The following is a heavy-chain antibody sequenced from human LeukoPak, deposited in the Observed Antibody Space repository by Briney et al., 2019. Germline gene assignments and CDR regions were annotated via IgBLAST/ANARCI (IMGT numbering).Heavy chain of an antibody. V-gene: IGHV4-39*07. CDR3: ARVTYSVFDY. J-gene: IGHJ4*02. CDR1: GDSISSGSYY. Sequence: PSETLSLTCTVSGDSISSGSYYWSWIRQPPGKGLEWIGSIYHSGSTYYNPSLKSRVTISVDTSKNQFSLKLSSVTAADTAVYYCARVTYSVFDYWGQGTLVTVSS. CDR2: IYHSGST. D-gene: IGHD2-21*01.